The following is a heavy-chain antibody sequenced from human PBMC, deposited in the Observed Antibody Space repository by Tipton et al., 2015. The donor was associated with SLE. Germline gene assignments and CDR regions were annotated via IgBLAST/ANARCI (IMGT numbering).Heavy chain of an antibody. CDR1: GFNFDDYA. J-gene: IGHJ6*03. CDR3: ARGGEYGSSWHPRNYYYMDV. CDR2: LSWNSGNI. V-gene: IGHV3-9*01. Sequence: SLRLSCAASGFNFDDYAMHWVRQTPEKGLEWVSGLSWNSGNIDYADSVKGRFTISRDNAKSSLYLQMNSLRVEDTALYYCARGGEYGSSWHPRNYYYMDVWGKGTTVTVSS. D-gene: IGHD6-13*01.